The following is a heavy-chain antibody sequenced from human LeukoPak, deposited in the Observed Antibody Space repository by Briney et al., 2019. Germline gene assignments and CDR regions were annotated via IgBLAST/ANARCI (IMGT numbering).Heavy chain of an antibody. CDR1: GGTFSSYA. CDR3: ARSPYGSGSYYNDY. J-gene: IGHJ4*02. Sequence: ASVKVSCKASGGTFSSYAISWVRQAPGQGLEWMGWISAYNGNTNYAQKLQGRVTMTTDTSTSTAYMELRSLRSDDTAVYYCARSPYGSGSYYNDYWGQGTLVTVSS. D-gene: IGHD3-10*01. V-gene: IGHV1-18*01. CDR2: ISAYNGNT.